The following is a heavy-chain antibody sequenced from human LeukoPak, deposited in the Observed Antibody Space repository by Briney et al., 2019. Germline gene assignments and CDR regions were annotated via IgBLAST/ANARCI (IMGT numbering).Heavy chain of an antibody. CDR1: GFIVSSNY. CDR3: ARVKGSSWPAFDY. Sequence: GGSLRLSCAASGFIVSSNYMSCGRQAPGKGLEWVSVIYSGGSTYYADSVKGRFTISRDNSKNTLYLQMNSLRAEDTAVYYCARVKGSSWPAFDYWGHGTLVTVSS. D-gene: IGHD6-13*01. J-gene: IGHJ4*01. CDR2: IYSGGST. V-gene: IGHV3-53*01.